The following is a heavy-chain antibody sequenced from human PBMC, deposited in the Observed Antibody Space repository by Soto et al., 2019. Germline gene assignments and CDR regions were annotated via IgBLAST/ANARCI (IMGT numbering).Heavy chain of an antibody. CDR3: ARDPGYGDYSYYGMDV. D-gene: IGHD4-17*01. V-gene: IGHV4-31*02. Sequence: QVQLQESGPGLVKPSQTLSLKCTVSGGSISSGVYYWTWIRQRPGKGLEWIGSIDYSGKTYYSPSLKSRVTISVDTSKNHFSLRLTSVTAADTAVYYCARDPGYGDYSYYGMDVWGQGTTVTVSS. CDR1: GGSISSGVYY. J-gene: IGHJ6*02. CDR2: IDYSGKT.